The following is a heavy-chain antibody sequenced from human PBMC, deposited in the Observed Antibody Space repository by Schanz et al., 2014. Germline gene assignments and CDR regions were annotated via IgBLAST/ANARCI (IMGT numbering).Heavy chain of an antibody. D-gene: IGHD1-26*01. V-gene: IGHV3-7*01. CDR3: AREVGGSFGQHY. Sequence: VQLVESGGGLVKPGGSLRLSCVASGFTFSDYYMSWIRQAPGKGLDWVGIIKPDGSEKFYVDSVKGRFTISRDNAKNLMYLHLNSLRAEDTAVYYCAREVGGSFGQHYWGQGALVTVSS. J-gene: IGHJ4*02. CDR1: GFTFSDYY. CDR2: IKPDGSEK.